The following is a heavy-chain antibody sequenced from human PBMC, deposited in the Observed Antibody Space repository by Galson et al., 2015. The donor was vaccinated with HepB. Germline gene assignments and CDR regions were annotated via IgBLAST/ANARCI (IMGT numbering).Heavy chain of an antibody. J-gene: IGHJ4*02. D-gene: IGHD6-13*01. CDR1: GGSFSGYY. Sequence: ETLSLTCAVYGGSFSGYYWSWIRQPPGEGLEWIGEINHSGSTNYNPSLKSRVTISVDTSKNQFSLKLSSVTAADTAVYYCATRHRGYSSCWYNYWGQGTLVTVSS. CDR2: INHSGST. V-gene: IGHV4-34*01. CDR3: ATRHRGYSSCWYNY.